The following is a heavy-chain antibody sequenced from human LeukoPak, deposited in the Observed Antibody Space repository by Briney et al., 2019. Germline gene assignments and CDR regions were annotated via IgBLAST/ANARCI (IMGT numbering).Heavy chain of an antibody. D-gene: IGHD3-22*01. Sequence: ASVKVSCKASGYTFTAYCMHWVRQAPGQGLEWMGRLNPNSGGTNYALNFQGRVTMTRDTSISTAYMELSRLRSDDTAVYYCAREYYCDSSGYYYDDAFDIWGQGTMVTVSS. CDR2: LNPNSGGT. CDR1: GYTFTAYC. J-gene: IGHJ3*02. V-gene: IGHV1-2*06. CDR3: AREYYCDSSGYYYDDAFDI.